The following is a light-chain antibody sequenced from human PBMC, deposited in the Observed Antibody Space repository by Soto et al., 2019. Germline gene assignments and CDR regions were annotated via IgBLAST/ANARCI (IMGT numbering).Light chain of an antibody. J-gene: IGLJ1*01. CDR1: SSDVGAYNY. CDR2: DVT. V-gene: IGLV2-14*01. Sequence: QSALTQPASVSGSPGQSITISCTGASSDVGAYNYVSWYQQHPGKAPKLMIYDVTNRPSGVSNRFSGSKSGNTASLTISGLKAEEEVDYYCSSYPSRSTRYAFGTATK. CDR3: SSYPSRSTRYA.